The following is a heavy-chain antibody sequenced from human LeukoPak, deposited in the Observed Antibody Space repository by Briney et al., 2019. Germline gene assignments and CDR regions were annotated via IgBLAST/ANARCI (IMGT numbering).Heavy chain of an antibody. Sequence: ASVKVSCNASGYTFTNYGISWVRQAPGQGLEWMGWISTNSDIRTYAQTLQGRFTMTTDTATTTAYMELNNLTFDDMAVYYCARDWDAMNNCFDPWGQGTPVTVSS. V-gene: IGHV1-18*03. CDR2: ISTNSDIR. CDR1: GYTFTNYG. CDR3: ARDWDAMNNCFDP. J-gene: IGHJ5*02. D-gene: IGHD1-26*01.